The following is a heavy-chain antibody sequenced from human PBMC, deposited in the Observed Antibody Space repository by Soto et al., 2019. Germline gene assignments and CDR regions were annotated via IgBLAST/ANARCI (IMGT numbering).Heavy chain of an antibody. CDR1: CGSFSGYY. D-gene: IGHD3-10*01. CDR2: INHSGST. V-gene: IGHV4-34*01. CDR3: ARSTNHSINKVRGVIPWFDP. Sequence: PSETLSRTCAVYCGSFSGYYWSWIRQPPWKGLEWIVEINHSGSTNYNPSLKSRVTISVDTSKNQFSLKLSSVTAADTAVYYCARSTNHSINKVRGVIPWFDPWGQGTMVTVSS. J-gene: IGHJ5*02.